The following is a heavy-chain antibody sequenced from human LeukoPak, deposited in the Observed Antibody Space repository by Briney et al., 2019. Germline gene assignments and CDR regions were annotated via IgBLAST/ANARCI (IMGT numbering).Heavy chain of an antibody. J-gene: IGHJ6*02. CDR1: GYTFTSYD. Sequence: ASVKVSCKASGYTFTSYDINWVRQATGQGLEWMGWMNPNSGNTGYAQKFQGRVTMTRNTSISTAYMELSSLRSEDTAVYYCARGERGWFGELWSYYYYGMDVWGQGTTVTVSS. D-gene: IGHD3-10*01. CDR3: ARGERGWFGELWSYYYYGMDV. V-gene: IGHV1-8*01. CDR2: MNPNSGNT.